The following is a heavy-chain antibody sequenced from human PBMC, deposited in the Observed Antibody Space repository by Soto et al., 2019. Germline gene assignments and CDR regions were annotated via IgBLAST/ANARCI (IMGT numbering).Heavy chain of an antibody. D-gene: IGHD3-22*01. V-gene: IGHV5-51*01. J-gene: IGHJ4*02. CDR3: VKPDSSGYYVY. CDR1: AYIFTSW. Sequence: GESLKISCQGSAYIFTSWIGWVRQMPGKGLEWMGIINPADSDFRYSPSFQGQVTISADKSISTAYLQWSSLKASDTAMYYCVKPDSSGYYVYWGQGTLVTVLL. CDR2: INPADSDF.